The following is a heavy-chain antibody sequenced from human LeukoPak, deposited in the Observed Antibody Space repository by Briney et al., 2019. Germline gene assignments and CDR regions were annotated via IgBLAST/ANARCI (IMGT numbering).Heavy chain of an antibody. Sequence: GGSLRLSCAASGFTFSSYATSWVRQAPGKGLEWVSAISGSGGSTYYADSVKGRFTISRDNSKNTLYLQMNSLRAEDTAVYYCAKRRSSIAARPPDYWGQGTLVTVSS. CDR3: AKRRSSIAARPPDY. CDR2: ISGSGGST. D-gene: IGHD6-6*01. J-gene: IGHJ4*02. V-gene: IGHV3-23*01. CDR1: GFTFSSYA.